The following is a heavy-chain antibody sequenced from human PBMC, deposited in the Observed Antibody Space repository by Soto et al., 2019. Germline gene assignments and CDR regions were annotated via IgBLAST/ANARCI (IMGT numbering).Heavy chain of an antibody. D-gene: IGHD2-2*01. CDR2: ISYDGSNK. Sequence: PGGSLRLSCAASGFTFSSYAMHWVRQAPGKGLEWVAVISYDGSNKYYADSVKGRFTISRDNSKNTLYLQMNSLRAEDTAVYYCARDERLVVPAAIGMDVWGQGTTVTVSS. CDR1: GFTFSSYA. CDR3: ARDERLVVPAAIGMDV. V-gene: IGHV3-30-3*01. J-gene: IGHJ6*02.